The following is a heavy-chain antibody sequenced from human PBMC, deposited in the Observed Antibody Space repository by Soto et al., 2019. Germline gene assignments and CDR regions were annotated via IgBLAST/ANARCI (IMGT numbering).Heavy chain of an antibody. Sequence: GGSLRLSCAASGFTFSSYAMSWVRQAPGKGLEWVSAISGSGGSTYYADSVKGRFTSSRDNSKNTLYLQMNTLRAEDTAVYYCAKVARGYSSGMDVWGQGTTVTVSS. J-gene: IGHJ6*02. CDR1: GFTFSSYA. D-gene: IGHD5-18*01. CDR2: ISGSGGST. CDR3: AKVARGYSSGMDV. V-gene: IGHV3-23*01.